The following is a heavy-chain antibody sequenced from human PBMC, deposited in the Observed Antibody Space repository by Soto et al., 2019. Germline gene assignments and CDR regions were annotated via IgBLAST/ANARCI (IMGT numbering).Heavy chain of an antibody. CDR3: AGLLYYGDYGVDY. CDR2: IKQDGSEK. Sequence: GGSLGLSCAASGFTFSSYWMSWVRQAPGKGLEWVANIKQDGSEKYYVDSVKGRFTISRDNAKNSLYLQMNSLRAEDTAVYYCAGLLYYGDYGVDYWGQGTLVTVSS. V-gene: IGHV3-7*01. J-gene: IGHJ4*02. CDR1: GFTFSSYW. D-gene: IGHD4-17*01.